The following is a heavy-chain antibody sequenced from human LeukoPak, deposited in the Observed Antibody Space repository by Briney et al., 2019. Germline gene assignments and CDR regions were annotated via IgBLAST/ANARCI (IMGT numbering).Heavy chain of an antibody. CDR1: GFTFRNFA. CDR3: AREDFGSTPDY. J-gene: IGHJ4*02. Sequence: GGSLRLSCAASGFTFRNFAMHWVRQAPGKGLEWVAVVSSDGSNKYHADSVTGRFTISRDNSKNTLSLQMNSLGAEDTAVYYCAREDFGSTPDYWGQGTLVTVSS. CDR2: VSSDGSNK. V-gene: IGHV3-30-3*01. D-gene: IGHD3-10*01.